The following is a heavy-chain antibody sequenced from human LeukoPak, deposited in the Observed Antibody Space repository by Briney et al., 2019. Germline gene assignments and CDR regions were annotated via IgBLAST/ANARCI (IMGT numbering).Heavy chain of an antibody. CDR2: ISSSSSTI. Sequence: GGSLRLSCAASGFTFSSYSMNWVRQAPGKGLEWASYISSSSSTIYYADPVKGRFTISRDNAKNSLYLQMNSPRAEDTAVYYCARVGGLYSSSWPLDYWGQGTLVTVSS. J-gene: IGHJ4*02. CDR1: GFTFSSYS. CDR3: ARVGGLYSSSWPLDY. V-gene: IGHV3-48*04. D-gene: IGHD6-13*01.